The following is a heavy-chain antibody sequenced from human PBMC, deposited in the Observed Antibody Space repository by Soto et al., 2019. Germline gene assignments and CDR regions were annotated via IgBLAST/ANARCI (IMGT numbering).Heavy chain of an antibody. CDR1: GFTFSSYA. J-gene: IGHJ3*02. V-gene: IGHV3-23*01. CDR2: ISGSGGST. Sequence: EVQLLESGGGLVQPGGSLRLSCAASGFTFSSYAMSWVRQAPGKGLEWVSAISGSGGSTYYADSVKGRFTISRDNSKNTLYLKMNSLRAEDTAVYYCAKDRGIAAAGPYDAFDIWGQGTMVTVSS. D-gene: IGHD6-13*01. CDR3: AKDRGIAAAGPYDAFDI.